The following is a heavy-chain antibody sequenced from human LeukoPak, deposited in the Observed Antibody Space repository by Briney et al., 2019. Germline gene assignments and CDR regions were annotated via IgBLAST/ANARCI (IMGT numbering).Heavy chain of an antibody. V-gene: IGHV1-69*04. Sequence: ASVKVSCKASGGTFSSYAISWVRQAPGQGLEWMGRIIPILGIANYAQKFQGRVTITADKSTSTAYMELSSLRSEDTAVYYCARDQGSSWSKRGLYFQHWGQGTLVTVSS. CDR2: IIPILGIA. CDR1: GGTFSSYA. D-gene: IGHD6-13*01. CDR3: ARDQGSSWSKRGLYFQH. J-gene: IGHJ1*01.